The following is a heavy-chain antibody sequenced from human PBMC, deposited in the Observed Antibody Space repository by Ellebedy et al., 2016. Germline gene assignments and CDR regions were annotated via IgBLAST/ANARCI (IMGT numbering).Heavy chain of an antibody. V-gene: IGHV3-11*01. J-gene: IGHJ6*02. CDR2: ISTSGSIM. Sequence: GESLKISXAASGFTFTDYYMTWISQAPGKGLEWISYISTSGSIMYYADSVKGRFTISRDNAKNSLYLQMNSLRAEDTAVYYCARGMATTGIYYYYAMDVWGQGTTVTVSS. CDR3: ARGMATTGIYYYYAMDV. CDR1: GFTFTDYY. D-gene: IGHD1-1*01.